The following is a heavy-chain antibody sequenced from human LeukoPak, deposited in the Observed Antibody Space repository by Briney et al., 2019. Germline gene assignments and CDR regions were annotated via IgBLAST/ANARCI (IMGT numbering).Heavy chain of an antibody. Sequence: ASVKVSCKASGYTFTSYAMHWVRQAPGQRLEWMGWINAGNGNTKYSQKFQGRVTITRDTSASTAYMELSSLRSEDTAVYYCARDPLVATKYNYFDYWGQGTLVTVSS. V-gene: IGHV1-3*01. CDR1: GYTFTSYA. CDR3: ARDPLVATKYNYFDY. CDR2: INAGNGNT. J-gene: IGHJ4*02. D-gene: IGHD5-12*01.